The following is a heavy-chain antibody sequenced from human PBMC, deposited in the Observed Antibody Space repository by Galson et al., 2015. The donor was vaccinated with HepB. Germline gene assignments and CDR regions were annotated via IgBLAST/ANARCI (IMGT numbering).Heavy chain of an antibody. J-gene: IGHJ4*02. CDR1: GFTFSSYA. D-gene: IGHD3-3*01. CDR3: AKVSFGVVIMDTDY. CDR2: ISGSGGST. V-gene: IGHV3-23*01. Sequence: SLRLSCAASGFTFSSYAMSWVRQAPGKGLEWVSAISGSGGSTYYADSVKGRFTISRDNSKNTLYLQMNSLRAEDTAVYYCAKVSFGVVIMDTDYWGQGTLVTVSS.